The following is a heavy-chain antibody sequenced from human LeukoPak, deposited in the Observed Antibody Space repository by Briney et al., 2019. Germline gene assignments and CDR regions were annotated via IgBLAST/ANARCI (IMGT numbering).Heavy chain of an antibody. D-gene: IGHD2-15*01. CDR1: GFTFSNYG. J-gene: IGHJ4*02. Sequence: GGSLRLSCAASGFTFSNYGMHWVRQAPGKGLEWVAVILNDGINKNYADSVKGRFTISRDNSKNTLYLQMSSLRAEDTAVYYCVKGYCSGGSCYLFDYWGQGTLVTVSS. V-gene: IGHV3-30*02. CDR2: ILNDGINK. CDR3: VKGYCSGGSCYLFDY.